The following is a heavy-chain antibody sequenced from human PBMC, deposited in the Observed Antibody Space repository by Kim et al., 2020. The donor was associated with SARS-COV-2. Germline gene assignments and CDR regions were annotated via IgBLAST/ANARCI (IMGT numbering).Heavy chain of an antibody. CDR3: ARLDSAQVPGVF. V-gene: IGHV3-7*03. Sequence: YYADSVKGRFTMSRDNAKISLYLEMNSLRAEDTAIYYCARLDSAQVPGVFWGQGTLVTVSS. D-gene: IGHD3-10*01. J-gene: IGHJ4*02.